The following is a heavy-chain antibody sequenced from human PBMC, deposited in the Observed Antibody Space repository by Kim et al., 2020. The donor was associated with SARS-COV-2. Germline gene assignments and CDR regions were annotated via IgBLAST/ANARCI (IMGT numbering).Heavy chain of an antibody. V-gene: IGHV3-9*01. CDR3: AKDLLTAAGTGVYGMDV. Sequence: GGSLRLSCAASGFTFGDYVMHWVRQAPGKGLEWVSGISWNSGSIGYADSVKGRFTISRDNAKNSLYLQMNSLRAEDTALYYCAKDLLTAAGTGVYGMDV. D-gene: IGHD6-13*01. CDR2: ISWNSGSI. J-gene: IGHJ6*01. CDR1: GFTFGDYV.